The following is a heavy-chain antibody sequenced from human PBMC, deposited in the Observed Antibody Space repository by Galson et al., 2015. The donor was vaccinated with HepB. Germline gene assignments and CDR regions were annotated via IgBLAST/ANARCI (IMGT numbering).Heavy chain of an antibody. Sequence: SLRLSCAASGFTFSRFALSWVRQAPGKGLEWVSTISGSGGSTFYADSVKGRFTISRDISKSTLYLQMNSLRAEGTAVYYCAKGRDNWNDAAFDIWGQGTMITVSS. CDR1: GFTFSRFA. D-gene: IGHD1-1*01. V-gene: IGHV3-23*01. J-gene: IGHJ3*02. CDR2: ISGSGGST. CDR3: AKGRDNWNDAAFDI.